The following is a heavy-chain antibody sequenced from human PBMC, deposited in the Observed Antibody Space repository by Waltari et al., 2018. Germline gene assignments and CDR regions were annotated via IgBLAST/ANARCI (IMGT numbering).Heavy chain of an antibody. CDR2: INPSGGST. J-gene: IGHJ6*02. CDR1: EYTFTSSY. D-gene: IGHD2-21*01. V-gene: IGHV1-46*01. CDR3: ALDTGALWMDV. Sequence: QVQLVQSGAEVKKPGASVKISCKTSEYTFTSSYIHWVRQAPGQGLEWMGIINPSGGSTNDAQKFQGRVTMTRDTSTSTFYMELSSLRSEDTAVYYCALDTGALWMDVWGQGTTVTVSS.